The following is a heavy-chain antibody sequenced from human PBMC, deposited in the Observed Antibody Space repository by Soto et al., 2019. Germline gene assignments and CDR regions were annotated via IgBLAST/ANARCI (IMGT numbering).Heavy chain of an antibody. J-gene: IGHJ6*03. Sequence: SETLSLTCTVSGGSISSYYWSWIRQPPGKGLEWIGYIYYSGSTNYNPSLKSRVTISVDTSKNQFSLKLSSVTAADTAVYYCARGGGYCSSTSCPQYYYYYMDVWGKGTTVT. D-gene: IGHD2-2*01. V-gene: IGHV4-59*01. CDR3: ARGGGYCSSTSCPQYYYYYMDV. CDR2: IYYSGST. CDR1: GGSISSYY.